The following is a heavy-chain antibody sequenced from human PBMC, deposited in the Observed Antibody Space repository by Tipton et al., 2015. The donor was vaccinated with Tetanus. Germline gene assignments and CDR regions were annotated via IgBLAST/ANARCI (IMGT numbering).Heavy chain of an antibody. D-gene: IGHD5-24*01. CDR3: ARESVLLDGGFDF. J-gene: IGHJ4*02. V-gene: IGHV4-4*07. Sequence: TLSLTCIVSGGSFSSYCYNWIRQPAGRGLEWIGRIFASGDTNYNPSLKSRVRMSVDTSKNQFSLRLTSVTAADTAVYYCARESVLLDGGFDFWGQGTLVSVSS. CDR1: GGSFSSYC. CDR2: IFASGDT.